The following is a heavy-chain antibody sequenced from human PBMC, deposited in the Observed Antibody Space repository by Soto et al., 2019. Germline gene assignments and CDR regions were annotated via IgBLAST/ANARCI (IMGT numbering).Heavy chain of an antibody. D-gene: IGHD3-16*02. CDR2: IYSGGST. CDR1: GFTVSSNY. CDR3: ARVFTFGGVIGIFDY. J-gene: IGHJ4*02. Sequence: GGSLRLSCAASGFTVSSNYMSWVRQAPGKGLEWVSVIYSGGSTYYADSVKGRFTISRHNSKNTLYLQMNSLRAEDTAVYYCARVFTFGGVIGIFDYWGQGTLVTVSS. V-gene: IGHV3-53*04.